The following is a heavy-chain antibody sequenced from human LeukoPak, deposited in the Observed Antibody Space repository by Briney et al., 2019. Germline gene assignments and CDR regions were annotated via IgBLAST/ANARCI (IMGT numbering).Heavy chain of an antibody. CDR3: VRDLAWNVASDY. D-gene: IGHD1-1*01. CDR1: GYTFTGYY. CDR2: IIPIFGTA. Sequence: SVKVSCKASGYTFTGYYMHWVRQAPGQGLEWMGGIIPIFGTANYAQKFQGRVTITADKSTSTAYMELSRLRSDDTAVYYCVRDLAWNVASDYWGQGTLVTVSS. J-gene: IGHJ4*02. V-gene: IGHV1-69*06.